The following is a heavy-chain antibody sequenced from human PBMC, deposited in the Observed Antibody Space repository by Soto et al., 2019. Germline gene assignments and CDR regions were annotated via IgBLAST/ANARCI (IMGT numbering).Heavy chain of an antibody. CDR3: AKTKGNYCSGGSCYYSHK. CDR2: ISGNAGRT. V-gene: IGHV3-23*01. Sequence: GGSLRLCFAASGFGFSDCAVGWVRQTPGKGLEWGSVISGNAGRTYYADSVKGRFTISRENSRATLSLQIDSVTGEDTATYYRAKTKGNYCSGGSCYYSHKWGQGVSVTASS. J-gene: IGHJ1*01. CDR1: GFGFSDCA. D-gene: IGHD2-15*01.